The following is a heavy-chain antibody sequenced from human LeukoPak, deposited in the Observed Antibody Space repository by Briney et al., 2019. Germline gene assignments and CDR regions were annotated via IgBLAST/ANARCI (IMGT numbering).Heavy chain of an antibody. CDR1: GYTFTSYY. CDR3: VRDREPYCSGGSCYPLHHFDY. Sequence: GASVKVSCKASGYTFTSYYMHWVRQAPGQGLEWMGIINPSGGSTSYAQKFQGRVTMTRDMSTSTVYMELSSLRSEDTAVYYCVRDREPYCSGGSCYPLHHFDYWGQGTLVTVSS. CDR2: INPSGGST. J-gene: IGHJ4*02. D-gene: IGHD2-15*01. V-gene: IGHV1-46*01.